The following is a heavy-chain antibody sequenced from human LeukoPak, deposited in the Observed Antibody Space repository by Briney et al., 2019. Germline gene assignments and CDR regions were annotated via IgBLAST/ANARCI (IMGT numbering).Heavy chain of an antibody. CDR3: ARSSRDIVVVTAIFDY. J-gene: IGHJ4*02. D-gene: IGHD2-21*02. Sequence: GGSLRLSCAASGFTFSSYSMNWVRQAPGKGLEWVSSISSSSSYIYYADSVKGRFTISRDNAKNSLYLQMNSLRAEDTAVYYCARSSRDIVVVTAIFDYWGQGTLVTVSS. CDR1: GFTFSSYS. V-gene: IGHV3-21*01. CDR2: ISSSSSYI.